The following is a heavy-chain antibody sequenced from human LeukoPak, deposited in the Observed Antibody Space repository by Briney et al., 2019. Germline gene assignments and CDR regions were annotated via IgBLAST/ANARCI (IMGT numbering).Heavy chain of an antibody. CDR1: GFTFDDYA. CDR3: AKNGGYDLQGYYMDV. CDR2: ISWNSGSI. D-gene: IGHD5-12*01. Sequence: PGGSLRLSCAASGFTFDDYAMHWVRQAPGKGLEWVSGISWNSGSIGYADSAKGRFTISRDNAKNSLYLQMNSLRAEDMALYYCAKNGGYDLQGYYMDVWGKGTTVTVSS. J-gene: IGHJ6*03. V-gene: IGHV3-9*03.